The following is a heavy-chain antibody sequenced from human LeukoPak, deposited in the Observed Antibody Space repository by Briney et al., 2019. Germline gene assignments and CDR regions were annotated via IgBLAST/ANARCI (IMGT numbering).Heavy chain of an antibody. Sequence: PGGSLRLSCAASGFTFSSYAMSWVRQAPGKGLEWVSAISGSGGSTYYADSVKGRFTISRDNSKNTLYLQMNSLGAEDTAVYYCANDRLIAVAGPTAWGQGTLVTVSS. CDR1: GFTFSSYA. V-gene: IGHV3-23*01. D-gene: IGHD6-19*01. J-gene: IGHJ5*02. CDR3: ANDRLIAVAGPTA. CDR2: ISGSGGST.